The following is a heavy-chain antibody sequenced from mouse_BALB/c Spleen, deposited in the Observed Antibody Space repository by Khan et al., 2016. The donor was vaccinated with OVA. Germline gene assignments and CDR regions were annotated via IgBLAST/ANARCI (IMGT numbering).Heavy chain of an antibody. CDR1: GYTFTSYV. V-gene: IGHV1S136*01. CDR3: APVGTDYVSFAY. J-gene: IGHJ3*01. CDR2: IYPFNDDT. Sequence: VQLQQSGPELVKPGASVKMSCKAAGYTFTSYVMHWVKQKPGLGLEWIGYIYPFNDDTKYNEKFIGKATLTSDKSSSTAYMELSSLTSEDSAVYYCAPVGTDYVSFAYWGQGTLVTVSA. D-gene: IGHD2-13*01.